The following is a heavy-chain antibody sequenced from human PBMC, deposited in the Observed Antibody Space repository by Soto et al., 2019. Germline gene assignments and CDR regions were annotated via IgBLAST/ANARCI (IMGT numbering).Heavy chain of an antibody. CDR1: GYTFTSYY. CDR3: ARKSWSLAGSFDY. Sequence: QVQLVQSGAEVKKPGASVKVSCKASGYTFTSYYMHWVRQAPGQGLEWMGIINPSGGSTSYAQKLHGSVTMTRDTSTSTVYMELSSLRSEDTAVYSCARKSWSLAGSFDYWSQGTLVTVSS. V-gene: IGHV1-46*01. D-gene: IGHD6-19*01. J-gene: IGHJ4*02. CDR2: INPSGGST.